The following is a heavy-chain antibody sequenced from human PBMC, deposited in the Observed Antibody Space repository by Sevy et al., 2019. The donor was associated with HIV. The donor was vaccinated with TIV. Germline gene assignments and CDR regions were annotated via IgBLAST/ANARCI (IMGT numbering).Heavy chain of an antibody. CDR1: GYTFTGYY. V-gene: IGHV1-2*02. CDR2: INPNSGGT. D-gene: IGHD3-10*01. CDR3: ARVYYGSGSYDRNYYYYMDV. Sequence: ASVKVSCKASGYTFTGYYMHWVRQAPGQGLEWMGWINPNSGGTNYAQKFQGRVTMTRDTSISTAYMELSRLRSDDTAVYYCARVYYGSGSYDRNYYYYMDVWGNGTTVTVSS. J-gene: IGHJ6*03.